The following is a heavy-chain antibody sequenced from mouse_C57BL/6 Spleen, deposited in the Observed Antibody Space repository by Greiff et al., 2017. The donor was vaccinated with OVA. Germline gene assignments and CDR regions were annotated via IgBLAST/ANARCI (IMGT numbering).Heavy chain of an antibody. V-gene: IGHV1-52*01. CDR2: IDPSDSET. D-gene: IGHD2-2*01. J-gene: IGHJ3*01. CDR1: GYTFTSYW. CDR3: ARGGYDGTWFAY. Sequence: QVHVKQSGAELVRPGSSVKLSCKASGYTFTSYWMHWVKQRPIQGLEWIGNIDPSDSETHYNQKFKDKATLTVDKSSSTAYMQLSSLTSEDSAVYYCARGGYDGTWFAYWGQGTLVTVSA.